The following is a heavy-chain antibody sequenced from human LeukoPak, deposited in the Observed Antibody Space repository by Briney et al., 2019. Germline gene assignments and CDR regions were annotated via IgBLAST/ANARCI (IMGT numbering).Heavy chain of an antibody. V-gene: IGHV4-34*01. CDR3: ARGGIRRGYSYGYRVGAFDY. D-gene: IGHD5-18*01. CDR1: GGSFSGYY. Sequence: KPSETLSLTCAVYGGSFSGYYWSWIRQPPGKGLEWIGEINHSGSTNYNPSLKSRVTISVDTSKNQFSLKLSSVTAADTAVYYCARGGIRRGYSYGYRVGAFDYWGQGTLVTVSS. CDR2: INHSGST. J-gene: IGHJ4*02.